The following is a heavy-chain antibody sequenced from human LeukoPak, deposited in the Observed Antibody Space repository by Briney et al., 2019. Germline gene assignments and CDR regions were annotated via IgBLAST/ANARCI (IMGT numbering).Heavy chain of an antibody. CDR2: INPNSGGT. D-gene: IGHD3-22*01. V-gene: IGHV1-2*02. J-gene: IGHJ4*02. CDR3: ARDTDSSDTIPQY. Sequence: ASVKVSCKASGYTFTGYYMHWVRQAPGQGLEWMGWINPNSGGTNYAQKFQGRLTMTRDTSTSTVYMELSRLRSEDTAVYYCARDTDSSDTIPQYWGQGTPVTVSS. CDR1: GYTFTGYY.